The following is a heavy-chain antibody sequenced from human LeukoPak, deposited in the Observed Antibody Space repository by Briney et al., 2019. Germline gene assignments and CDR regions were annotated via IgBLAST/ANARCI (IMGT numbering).Heavy chain of an antibody. J-gene: IGHJ4*02. CDR2: MWYDGSKD. Sequence: KAGGSLGLSCAASGFTFSSYWMSWVRQAPGKGLEWVAVMWYDGSKDYYADSVKGRFTISRDTSKNTLYLQMNNLRAEDTAVYYCAKDRETYEYTFDYWGQGTLVTVSS. CDR1: GFTFSSYW. CDR3: AKDRETYEYTFDY. D-gene: IGHD6-6*01. V-gene: IGHV3-33*06.